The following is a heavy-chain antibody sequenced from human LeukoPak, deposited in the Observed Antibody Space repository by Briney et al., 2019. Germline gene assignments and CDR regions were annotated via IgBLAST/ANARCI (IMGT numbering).Heavy chain of an antibody. J-gene: IGHJ6*03. V-gene: IGHV4-59*11. CDR2: IYYSGST. Sequence: SETLSLTCTVSGGSISSHYCSWIPQPPGKGLEWIWYIYYSGSTNYNPSLKSRVTISVDTSKNQFSLKLSSVTAADTAVYYCARSSSLSYYYYYMDGWRKGTTVTVSS. CDR3: ARSSSLSYYYYYMDG. D-gene: IGHD2/OR15-2a*01. CDR1: GGSISSHY.